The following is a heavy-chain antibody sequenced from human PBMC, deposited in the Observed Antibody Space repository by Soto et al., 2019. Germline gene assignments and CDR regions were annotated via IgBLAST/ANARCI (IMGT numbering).Heavy chain of an antibody. V-gene: IGHV1-46*01. CDR2: ISPNGGNT. CDR3: ARDYDFWSGSPAWFDP. Sequence: ASVKVSCKASGYTFTSYYMHWVRQAPGQGLEWMGIISPNGGNTSYAQKFQGRVTMTTDTSTSTAYMELRSLRSDDTAVYYCARDYDFWSGSPAWFDPWGQGTLVTVSS. CDR1: GYTFTSYY. J-gene: IGHJ5*02. D-gene: IGHD3-3*01.